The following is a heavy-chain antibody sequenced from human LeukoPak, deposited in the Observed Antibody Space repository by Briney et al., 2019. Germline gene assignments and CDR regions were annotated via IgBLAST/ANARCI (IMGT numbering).Heavy chain of an antibody. CDR2: TNYSGNT. J-gene: IGHJ5*02. Sequence: KPSETLSLTCTVSGGSISSYYWSWIRQPPGKGLEWIGYTNYSGNTNYNPSLKSRVTISVDTSKNQLSLKLSSVTAADTAVYYCASFSWGSGSYNQEAIWSWFDPWGQGTLVTVSS. CDR1: GGSISSYY. CDR3: ASFSWGSGSYNQEAIWSWFDP. D-gene: IGHD3-10*01. V-gene: IGHV4-59*08.